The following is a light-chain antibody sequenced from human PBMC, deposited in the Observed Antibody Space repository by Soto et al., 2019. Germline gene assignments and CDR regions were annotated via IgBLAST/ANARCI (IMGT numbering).Light chain of an antibody. CDR2: DVS. V-gene: IGKV3-11*01. J-gene: IGKJ1*01. Sequence: EVVLTQFPATLSLSPGYRATLFCRASLSPSSYLTWYQLKPGQAPRLLFYDVSNRATGIPDRFTSSGSGTDFTLTISSLEPEDFAVYYCHQRGDWPAFGQGTRVEIK. CDR1: LSPSSY. CDR3: HQRGDWPA.